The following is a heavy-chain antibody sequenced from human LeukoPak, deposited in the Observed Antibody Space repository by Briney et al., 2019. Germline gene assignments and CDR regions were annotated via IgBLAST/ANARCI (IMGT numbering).Heavy chain of an antibody. V-gene: IGHV3-21*01. CDR2: ISTTGSYI. CDR1: GFTFSSYS. Sequence: GGSLRLSCAASGFTFSSYSMNWVRQAPGKGLEWVSSISTTGSYIYYADSVKGRFTISRDNAKNSLYLQMNSLRAEDTAVYYCARDDISVIAVAFDYWGQGTLVTVSS. CDR3: ARDDISVIAVAFDY. J-gene: IGHJ4*02. D-gene: IGHD6-19*01.